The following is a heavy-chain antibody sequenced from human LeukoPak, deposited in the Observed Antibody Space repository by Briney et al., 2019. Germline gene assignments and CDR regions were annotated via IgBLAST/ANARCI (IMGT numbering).Heavy chain of an antibody. CDR2: IDYSGGSS. CDR1: GFTLSSYE. D-gene: IGHD5-18*01. Sequence: GGSLRLPCTVSGFTLSSYEMSWIRQAPGRGLEWVSSIDYSGGSSYYADSVKGRFTISRDNAKNSLYLQMNSLRAEDTAVYYCARHLSGITGYTYGRGIDYWGQGTPVTVSS. J-gene: IGHJ4*02. V-gene: IGHV3-48*03. CDR3: ARHLSGITGYTYGRGIDY.